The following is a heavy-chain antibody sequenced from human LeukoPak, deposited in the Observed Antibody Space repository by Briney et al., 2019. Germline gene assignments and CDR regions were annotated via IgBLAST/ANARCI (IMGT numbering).Heavy chain of an antibody. CDR2: IYYSGST. V-gene: IGHV4-39*01. CDR1: GGDINNNNYY. Sequence: PSETLSLTCTVSGGDINNNNYYWSWIRQSPGTGLEWIGSIYYSGSTYYNPSLKSRVAISIDTSKNQFSLNLPSVTAADTAVYYCARRARDGLVDFWGQGTLVTVSS. CDR3: ARRARDGLVDF. J-gene: IGHJ4*02. D-gene: IGHD5-24*01.